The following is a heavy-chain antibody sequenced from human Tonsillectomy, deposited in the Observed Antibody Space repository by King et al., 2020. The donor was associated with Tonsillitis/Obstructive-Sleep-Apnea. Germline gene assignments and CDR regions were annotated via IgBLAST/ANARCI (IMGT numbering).Heavy chain of an antibody. CDR2: IYGGGST. CDR1: GFTVSNDY. Sequence: VQLVESGGGLIQPGGSLRLSCVVSGFTVSNDYMSGVRQAPGKGLEWVSVIYGGGSTYYADPVKGRFTNSRDESKNTVYLQMNSLRVADAAVYYCVSGLCSGGSCPHYYYMCVWGKGTTVTVS. D-gene: IGHD2-15*01. J-gene: IGHJ6*03. CDR3: VSGLCSGGSCPHYYYMCV. V-gene: IGHV3-53*01.